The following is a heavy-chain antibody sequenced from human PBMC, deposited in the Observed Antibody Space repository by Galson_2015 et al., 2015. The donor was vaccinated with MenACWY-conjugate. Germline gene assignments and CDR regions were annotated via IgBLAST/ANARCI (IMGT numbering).Heavy chain of an antibody. Sequence: SLRLSCAASGFTFSSYRMNWVRQAPGKGLEWVSSISSSRGYMYYADSVKGRFTISRDNAKNSLYLQMHSLSAEDTAVSYCTRVAGHCGSAACYLVDDWGQGTLVTVSS. CDR3: TRVAGHCGSAACYLVDD. V-gene: IGHV3-21*01. D-gene: IGHD2-15*01. CDR2: ISSSRGYM. J-gene: IGHJ4*02. CDR1: GFTFSSYR.